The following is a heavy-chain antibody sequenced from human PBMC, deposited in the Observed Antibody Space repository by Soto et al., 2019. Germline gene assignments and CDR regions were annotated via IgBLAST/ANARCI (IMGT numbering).Heavy chain of an antibody. CDR1: GGSISSYY. Sequence: QVQLQESGPGLVKPSETLSLTCTVSGGSISSYYWSWIRQPPGKGLEGIGYIYYSGSTNYNPSLKSRVTISVDTSKNQFSLKLSSVTAADTAVYYCARGGDIVVVPAAEPYYWYFDLCGRGTLVTVSS. CDR3: ARGGDIVVVPAAEPYYWYFDL. J-gene: IGHJ2*01. V-gene: IGHV4-59*01. D-gene: IGHD2-2*01. CDR2: IYYSGST.